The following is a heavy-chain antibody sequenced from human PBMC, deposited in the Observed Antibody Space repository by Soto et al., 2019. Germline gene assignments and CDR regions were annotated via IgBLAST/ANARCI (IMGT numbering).Heavy chain of an antibody. J-gene: IGHJ3*01. CDR1: GGTFRNLA. V-gene: IGHV1-69*01. CDR2: FIPIIGGG. D-gene: IGHD2-15*01. CDR3: ARRSVSHSNAFDF. Sequence: QVQLVQSGAEVKKPGSSVKVSCKASGGTFRNLAINWVRQAPGQGLERIGGFIPIIGGGINAQKFQGRVTITSDESTSTAYMELSSLKSGDTAMYFCARRSVSHSNAFDFWGKVTMVTVSS.